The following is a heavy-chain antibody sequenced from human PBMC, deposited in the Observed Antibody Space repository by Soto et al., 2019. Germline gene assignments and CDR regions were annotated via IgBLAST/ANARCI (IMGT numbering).Heavy chain of an antibody. Sequence: QVQLQQWGAGLLKPSETLSLTCAVYGGSFSGYYWSWIRQPPGKGLEWIGEINHSGSTNYNPSLKSRVTISVDTSKNQFSLKLSSVTAADTAVYYCASEKSSSSFGYLPPHQPPFDYWGQGTLVTVSS. J-gene: IGHJ4*02. CDR1: GGSFSGYY. CDR2: INHSGST. CDR3: ASEKSSSSFGYLPPHQPPFDY. D-gene: IGHD6-6*01. V-gene: IGHV4-34*01.